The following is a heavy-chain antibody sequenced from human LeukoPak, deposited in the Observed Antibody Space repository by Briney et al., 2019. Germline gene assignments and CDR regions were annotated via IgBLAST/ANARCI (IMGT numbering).Heavy chain of an antibody. V-gene: IGHV4-59*01. CDR1: GGSISSYY. D-gene: IGHD1-26*01. Sequence: SETLSLTCTVSGGSISSYYWSWIRQPPGKGLEWIGYIYYSGSTNYNPSLTSRVTISVDTSKNQFSLKLSSVTAADTAVYYCASEGDSGTFDYWGQGTLVTVSS. CDR3: ASEGDSGTFDY. J-gene: IGHJ4*02. CDR2: IYYSGST.